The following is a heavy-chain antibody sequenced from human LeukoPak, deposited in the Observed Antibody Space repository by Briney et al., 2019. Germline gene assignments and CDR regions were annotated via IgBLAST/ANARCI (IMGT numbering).Heavy chain of an antibody. V-gene: IGHV4-39*01. CDR1: GGSISSSSYY. Sequence: PSETLSLTCTVSGGSISSSSYYWGWIRQPPGKGLEWIGSIYCSGSTYYNPSLKSRVTISVDTSKNQFSLKLSSVTAADTAVYYCARQGRYSSSSRTGFDPWGQGTLVTVSS. J-gene: IGHJ5*02. CDR3: ARQGRYSSSSRTGFDP. D-gene: IGHD6-13*01. CDR2: IYCSGST.